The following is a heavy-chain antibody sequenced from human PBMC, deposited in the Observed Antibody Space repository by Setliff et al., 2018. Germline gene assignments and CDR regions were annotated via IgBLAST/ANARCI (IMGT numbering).Heavy chain of an antibody. CDR3: LGAFDM. J-gene: IGHJ3*02. CDR2: ITSKIQGETI. V-gene: IGHV3-15*01. Sequence: KPSATLSLTCTVSGGSISSHYWSWIRQPPGKGLEWIGSITSKIQGETIDYATPVKGRFTISRDDSKDTLYLQMNSLKTEDTGVYYCLGAFDMWGQGTMVTVSS. CDR1: GGSISSHY. D-gene: IGHD1-26*01.